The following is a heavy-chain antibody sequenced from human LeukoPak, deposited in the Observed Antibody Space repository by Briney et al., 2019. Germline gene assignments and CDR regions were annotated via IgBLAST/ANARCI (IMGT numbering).Heavy chain of an antibody. CDR2: IYYSGIT. J-gene: IGHJ5*02. Sequence: SETLSLTCAVSGDSISTTNYYWGWIRQPPGKGLEWIGIIYYSGITHYNPSLKSRVTILVDTSKNQFSLKLSSVTDADTAVYYCARTRGYSYLNWFDPWGQGTLVTVSS. CDR1: GDSISTTNYY. D-gene: IGHD5-18*01. V-gene: IGHV4-39*01. CDR3: ARTRGYSYLNWFDP.